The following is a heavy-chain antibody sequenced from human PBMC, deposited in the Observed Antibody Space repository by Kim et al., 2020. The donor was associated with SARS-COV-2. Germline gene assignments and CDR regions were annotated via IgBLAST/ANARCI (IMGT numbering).Heavy chain of an antibody. CDR1: GGSISSGGYY. Sequence: SGTLSLTCTVSGGSISSGGYYWSWIRQHPGKGLEWIGYIYYSGSTYYNPSLKSRVTISVDTSKNQFSLKLSSVTAADTAVYYCARAEDIVVVPAAIRRSSPFDWFDPWGQGTLVTVSS. D-gene: IGHD2-2*02. V-gene: IGHV4-31*03. J-gene: IGHJ5*02. CDR2: IYYSGST. CDR3: ARAEDIVVVPAAIRRSSPFDWFDP.